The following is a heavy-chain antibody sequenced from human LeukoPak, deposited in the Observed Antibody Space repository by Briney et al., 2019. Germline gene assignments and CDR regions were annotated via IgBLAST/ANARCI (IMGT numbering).Heavy chain of an antibody. V-gene: IGHV3-21*01. J-gene: IGHJ6*04. Sequence: PGGSLRLSCAASGFTFSSYSINWVRQAPGRGLEWVSSISSSSSVIFYSDSVKGRFTISRDNAKNSLYLQMNSLRAEDTAVYYCARMPRGPDVWGKGTTVTVSS. CDR1: GFTFSSYS. CDR3: ARMPRGPDV. CDR2: ISSSSSVI. D-gene: IGHD2-2*01.